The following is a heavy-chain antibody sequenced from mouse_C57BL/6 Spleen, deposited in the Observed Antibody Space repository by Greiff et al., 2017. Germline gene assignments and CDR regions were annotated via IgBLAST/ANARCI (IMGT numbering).Heavy chain of an antibody. CDR2: ILPGSGST. Sequence: VQLQQSGAELMKPGASVKLSCKATGYTFTGYWIEWVKQRPGHGLEWIGEILPGSGSTNYNEKFKGKATFTADTASNTAYLQLSSLTTEDSAIYYCARRTSTVVATDFDYWGQGTTLTVSS. J-gene: IGHJ2*01. D-gene: IGHD1-1*01. CDR3: ARRTSTVVATDFDY. CDR1: GYTFTGYW. V-gene: IGHV1-9*01.